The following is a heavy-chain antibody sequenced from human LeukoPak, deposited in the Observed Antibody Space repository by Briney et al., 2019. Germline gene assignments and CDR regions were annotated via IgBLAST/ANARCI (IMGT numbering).Heavy chain of an antibody. V-gene: IGHV1-18*01. Sequence: ASVKVSCKASGYTFTSYGISWVRQAPGQGLEWMGWISAYDGNTNYAQKRQGRVTMTTDTSTSTAYMELRSLRSDDTAVYYCARDCSVYCSSISCCFRAFDIWGQGAMVTVSS. J-gene: IGHJ3*02. CDR2: ISAYDGNT. CDR3: ARDCSVYCSSISCCFRAFDI. CDR1: GYTFTSYG. D-gene: IGHD2-2*01.